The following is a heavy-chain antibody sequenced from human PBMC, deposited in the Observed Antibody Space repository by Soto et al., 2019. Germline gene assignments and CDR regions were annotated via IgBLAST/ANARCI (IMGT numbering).Heavy chain of an antibody. CDR2: ISYDGSNK. CDR3: AKRPQDYGDYAPNFVY. Sequence: GGSLILSCAASGFTFSSYGMHWVRQAPGKGLEWVAVISYDGSNKYYADSVKGRFTISRDNSKNTLYLQMNSLRAEDTAVYYCAKRPQDYGDYAPNFVYWGQGTLVTVSS. D-gene: IGHD4-17*01. CDR1: GFTFSSYG. J-gene: IGHJ4*02. V-gene: IGHV3-30*18.